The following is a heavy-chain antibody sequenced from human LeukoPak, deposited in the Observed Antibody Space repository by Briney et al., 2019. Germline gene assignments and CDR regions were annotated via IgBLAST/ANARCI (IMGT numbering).Heavy chain of an antibody. J-gene: IGHJ4*02. D-gene: IGHD3-22*01. Sequence: PGGSLRLSCAASGFTFSSYAMHWVRQAPGKGLEWVAVISYDGSNKYYADSVKGRFTISRDNSKNTLYLQMNSLRAEDTAVYYCAKASYYYDSSGYIDYWGQGTLVPVSS. CDR2: ISYDGSNK. CDR3: AKASYYYDSSGYIDY. CDR1: GFTFSSYA. V-gene: IGHV3-30*04.